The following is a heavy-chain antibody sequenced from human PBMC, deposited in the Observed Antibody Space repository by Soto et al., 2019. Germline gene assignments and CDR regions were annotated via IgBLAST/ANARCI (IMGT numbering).Heavy chain of an antibody. Sequence: SETLSLTCAVSGGSISSSNWWSWVRQPPGKGLEWIGEIYHSGSTNYNPSLKSRVTISVDKSKNQFSLKLSSVTAADTAVYYCASYYYDSSGYFNWLDPWGQGTLVTVSS. CDR3: ASYYYDSSGYFNWLDP. CDR2: IYHSGST. V-gene: IGHV4-4*02. CDR1: GGSISSSNW. D-gene: IGHD3-22*01. J-gene: IGHJ5*02.